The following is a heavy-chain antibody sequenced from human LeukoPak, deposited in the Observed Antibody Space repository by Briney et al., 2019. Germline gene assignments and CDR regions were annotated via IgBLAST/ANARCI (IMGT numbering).Heavy chain of an antibody. J-gene: IGHJ5*02. D-gene: IGHD3-3*01. CDR2: IYHSGST. CDR1: GYSISSGYY. CDR3: ARADGSGKRFDH. Sequence: PSEALSLTCTVSGYSISSGYYSGWRRQPRGEGVGWGGIIYHSGSTYYNPSLTSRVTLAVDTSNHHSSMKMTSVPPAATPVSYCARADGSGKRFDHWGKGTLVTVSS. V-gene: IGHV4-38-2*02.